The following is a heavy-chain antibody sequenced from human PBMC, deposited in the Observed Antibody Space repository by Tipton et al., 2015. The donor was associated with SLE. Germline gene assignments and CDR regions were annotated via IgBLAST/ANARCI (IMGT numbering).Heavy chain of an antibody. D-gene: IGHD3-22*01. V-gene: IGHV3-48*02. CDR2: ISSSSSTI. CDR1: GFTFSSYS. J-gene: IGHJ4*02. CDR3: ARVARGYYYDSSGLITWEPFDY. Sequence: GSLRLSCAASGFTFSSYSMNWVRQAPGKGLEWVSYISSSSSTIYYADSVKGRFTISRDNAKNSLYLQMNSLRDEDTAVHYCARVARGYYYDSSGLITWEPFDYWGQGTLVTVSS.